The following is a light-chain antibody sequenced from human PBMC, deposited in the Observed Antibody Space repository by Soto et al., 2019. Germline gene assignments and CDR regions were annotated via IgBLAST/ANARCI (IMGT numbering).Light chain of an antibody. CDR1: SSNIGSNG. CDR2: YDD. Sequence: QSVLAQPPSVSEAPRQRVTISCSGSSSNIGSNGVHWYQQLPGKAPKLLIYYDDLLPSGVSDRFSGSKSGTSASLAISGLQSEDEADYYCAAWDDSLNGVLFGGGTKVTVL. V-gene: IGLV1-36*01. J-gene: IGLJ2*01. CDR3: AAWDDSLNGVL.